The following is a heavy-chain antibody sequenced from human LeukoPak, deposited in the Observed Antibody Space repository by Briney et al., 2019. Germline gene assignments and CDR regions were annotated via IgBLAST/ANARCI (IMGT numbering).Heavy chain of an antibody. V-gene: IGHV4-59*01. Sequence: PSETLSLTCTVSGGSIRSYYWNWIRQTPGKGLEWIGYISHSGSTIYNPSLKSRVTISLDTSENQFSLKLSSVTAADTAVYYCARDQCNGGRCYPGWFDTWGQGTLVTVSS. D-gene: IGHD2-15*01. CDR1: GGSIRSYY. CDR2: ISHSGST. CDR3: ARDQCNGGRCYPGWFDT. J-gene: IGHJ5*02.